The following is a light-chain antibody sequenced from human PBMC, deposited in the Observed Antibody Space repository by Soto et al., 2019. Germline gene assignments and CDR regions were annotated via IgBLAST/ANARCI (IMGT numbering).Light chain of an antibody. CDR1: QSISTY. J-gene: IGKJ5*01. CDR3: QRSYRSIS. CDR2: AAS. Sequence: DIQMTQSPSSLFASVGDRVTITCRASQSISTYLNWYQQRPGKAPRLLIYAASSLQSGVPSRFSGSGSGTDFTLTISSLQPDDFATYYCQRSYRSISFGQGTRLEMK. V-gene: IGKV1-39*01.